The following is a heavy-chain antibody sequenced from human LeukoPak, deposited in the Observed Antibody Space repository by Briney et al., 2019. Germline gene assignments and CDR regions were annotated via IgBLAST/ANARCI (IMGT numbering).Heavy chain of an antibody. V-gene: IGHV3-30*01. CDR3: ARDGIAAALFR. CDR2: ISYDGSNK. Sequence: GSLRLSCAASGFTFSSYAMHWVRQAPGKGLEWVAVISYDGSNKYYADSVKGRFTISRDNSKNTLYLQMNSLRAEDTAVYYCARDGIAAALFRWGQGTLVTVSS. CDR1: GFTFSSYA. D-gene: IGHD6-13*01. J-gene: IGHJ4*02.